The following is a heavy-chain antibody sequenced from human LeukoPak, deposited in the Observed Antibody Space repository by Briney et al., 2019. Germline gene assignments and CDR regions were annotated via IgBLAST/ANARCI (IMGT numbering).Heavy chain of an antibody. CDR1: GFTFSSYG. D-gene: IGHD3-10*01. V-gene: IGHV3-33*01. CDR2: IWYDGSNK. Sequence: GGSLRLSCAASGFTFSSYGMHWVRQAPGKGLEWVVVIWYDGSNKYYADSVKGRFTISRDNSKNTLYLQMNSLRAEDTAVYYCARDRLNYYGSGSYYHPPDYWGQGTLVTVSS. J-gene: IGHJ4*02. CDR3: ARDRLNYYGSGSYYHPPDY.